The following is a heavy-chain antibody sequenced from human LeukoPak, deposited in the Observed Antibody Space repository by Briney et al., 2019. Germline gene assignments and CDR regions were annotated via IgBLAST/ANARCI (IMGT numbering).Heavy chain of an antibody. J-gene: IGHJ4*02. D-gene: IGHD1-26*01. Sequence: GGSLRLSCAASGLTFSNCAMYWVRQAPGKGLEWVSANTGDRLNTYYTDSVKGRFTISRDNSESTLYLQVNSLRAEDTAIYYCAAATTERYYFDSWGQGTLDTVSS. CDR2: NTGDRLNT. CDR3: AAATTERYYFDS. V-gene: IGHV3-23*01. CDR1: GLTFSNCA.